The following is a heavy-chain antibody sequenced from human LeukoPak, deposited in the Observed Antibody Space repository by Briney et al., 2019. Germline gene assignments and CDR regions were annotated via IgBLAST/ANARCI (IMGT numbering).Heavy chain of an antibody. V-gene: IGHV3-30*02. J-gene: IGHJ4*02. Sequence: GGSLRLSCAASGFTFSSYGMHWVRQAPGKGLEWVAFIRYDGSNKYYADSVKGRFTISRDNSKNTLYLQMNSLRAEDTAVYYCAKDLKWYYGSGSYSGFDYWGQRTLVTVSS. CDR1: GFTFSSYG. CDR2: IRYDGSNK. CDR3: AKDLKWYYGSGSYSGFDY. D-gene: IGHD3-10*01.